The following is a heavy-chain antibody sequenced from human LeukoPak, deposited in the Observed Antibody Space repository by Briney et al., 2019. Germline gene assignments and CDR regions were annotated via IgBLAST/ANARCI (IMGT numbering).Heavy chain of an antibody. J-gene: IGHJ3*02. D-gene: IGHD3-10*01. CDR1: GGAISHYY. CDR2: ISYTDSA. V-gene: IGHV4-59*01. Sequence: SETLSLTCSVSGGAISHYYWHWIRQPPGKGLEWIGYISYTDSANYNPSLKSRVTILVDTSKNQFSLKLSSVTAADAAVYYCASGSGSYYKPVPSFDIWGQGTMVTVSS. CDR3: ASGSGSYYKPVPSFDI.